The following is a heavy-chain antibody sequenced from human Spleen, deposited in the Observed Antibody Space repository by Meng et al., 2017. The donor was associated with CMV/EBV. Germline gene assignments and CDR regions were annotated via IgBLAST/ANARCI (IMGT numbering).Heavy chain of an antibody. CDR3: AKVGLPLVPTYHFDS. CDR2: ISYDASSK. Sequence: GESLKISCAASGFTFSSYAMHWVRQAPGKGLEWVAVISYDASSKYYADSVKGRFTISRDNSKNTLYLQMNGLRAEDTAVYYCAKVGLPLVPTYHFDSWGQGTLVTVSS. D-gene: IGHD3-9*01. J-gene: IGHJ4*02. V-gene: IGHV3-30-3*01. CDR1: GFTFSSYA.